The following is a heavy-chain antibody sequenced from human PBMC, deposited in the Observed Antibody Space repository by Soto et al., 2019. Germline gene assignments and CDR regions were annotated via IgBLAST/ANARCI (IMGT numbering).Heavy chain of an antibody. CDR2: IRSKAYGGTT. D-gene: IGHD3-10*01. CDR3: ARDGDYFASGTYGYLDY. CDR1: GFTFDDYA. V-gene: IGHV3-49*04. J-gene: IGHJ4*02. Sequence: GGSLRLSCRGSGFTFDDYAMSWVRQAPGKGLEWVGFIRSKAYGGTTEYAASVKGRFTISRDDSKSFAYLQMNSLKTEDTAVYFCARDGDYFASGTYGYLDYWGLGTLVTVSS.